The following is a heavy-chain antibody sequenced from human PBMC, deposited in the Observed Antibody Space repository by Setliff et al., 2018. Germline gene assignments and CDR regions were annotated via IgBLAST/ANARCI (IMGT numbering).Heavy chain of an antibody. CDR2: INAGNGNT. Sequence: ASVKVSCKASGYTFTSYAMHWVRQAPGQRLEWMGWINAGNGNTKYSQKFQGRVTITRDTSASTAYMELSSLRSEDTAVYYCARAGLLWFGDQTYYYYGMDVWGQGTTVTVSS. D-gene: IGHD3-10*01. CDR3: ARAGLLWFGDQTYYYYGMDV. CDR1: GYTFTSYA. J-gene: IGHJ6*02. V-gene: IGHV1-3*01.